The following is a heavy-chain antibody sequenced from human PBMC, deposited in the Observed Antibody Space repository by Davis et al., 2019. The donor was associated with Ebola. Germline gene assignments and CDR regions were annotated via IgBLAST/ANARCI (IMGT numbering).Heavy chain of an antibody. CDR1: EYPLTEIS. CDR3: ATAGYCAATTCYFPD. CDR2: FDPDVGEP. D-gene: IGHD2-8*02. J-gene: IGHJ4*02. Sequence: ASVKVSCKVSEYPLTEISMHWVRQAPGKGLEWMGGFDPDVGEPVYAQRYQVRVTMTDDTSTDTAYMELNNLSFDDPAVYFCATAGYCAATTCYFPDWGQGTLVTVSS. V-gene: IGHV1-24*01.